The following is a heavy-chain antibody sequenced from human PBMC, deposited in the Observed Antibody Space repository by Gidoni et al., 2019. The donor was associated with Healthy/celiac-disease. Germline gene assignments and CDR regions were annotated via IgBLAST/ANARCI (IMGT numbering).Heavy chain of an antibody. Sequence: EVQLLGSGGGLVQPGGSLRLACAPSGFTFGRYALSWVRQAPGKGLDGVSAMRGSAGSTYYADSVKGRFTISRDNSTNTLYLQTHSLRADDMAVYYWAKYPYGSGSHKHSDPWGQGTLVTVSS. CDR2: MRGSAGST. V-gene: IGHV3-23*01. CDR1: GFTFGRYA. CDR3: AKYPYGSGSHKHSDP. J-gene: IGHJ5*02. D-gene: IGHD3-10*01.